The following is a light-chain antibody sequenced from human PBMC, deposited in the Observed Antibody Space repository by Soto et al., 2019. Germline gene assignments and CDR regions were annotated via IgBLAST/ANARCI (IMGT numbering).Light chain of an antibody. CDR3: QQYNIYPWT. CDR2: DVS. V-gene: IGKV1-5*01. J-gene: IGKJ1*01. CDR1: QSISSW. Sequence: DIQMTQSPSTLSASVGDRGTITCRASQSISSWLAWYQQKPGKAPKLLIYDVSTLDSGVPSRFSGSASGTEFTLTISSLQPDDIATYYCQQYNIYPWTFGQGTKVDIK.